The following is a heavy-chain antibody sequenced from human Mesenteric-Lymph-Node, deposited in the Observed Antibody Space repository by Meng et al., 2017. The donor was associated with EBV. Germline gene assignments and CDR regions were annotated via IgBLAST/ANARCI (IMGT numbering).Heavy chain of an antibody. J-gene: IGHJ4*02. Sequence: QVQLVQSGAEVKKPGAPVKVSCKGSGYTFSNYGTCWVRQAPGQGLEWMGWISAYNGDTYHAQRFQGRVTMTTDTSASTAYMELRSLRFDDTAVYYCASVHYGGNPFEGGGWGQGTLVTVSS. V-gene: IGHV1-18*01. D-gene: IGHD4-23*01. CDR1: GYTFSNYG. CDR3: ASVHYGGNPFEGGG. CDR2: ISAYNGDT.